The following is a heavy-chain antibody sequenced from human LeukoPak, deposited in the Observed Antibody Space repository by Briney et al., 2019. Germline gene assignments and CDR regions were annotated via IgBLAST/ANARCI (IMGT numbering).Heavy chain of an antibody. CDR2: IYYSGST. CDR3: ARGCSAGTPHNWFDP. D-gene: IGHD6-13*01. Sequence: SETLSLTCTVSGGSISGYYWSWIRQPPGKGLEWIGYIYYSGSTNYNPSLKSRVTTSVDTSKNQFSLKLSSVTAADTAVYYCARGCSAGTPHNWFDPWGQGTLVTVSS. V-gene: IGHV4-59*01. J-gene: IGHJ5*02. CDR1: GGSISGYY.